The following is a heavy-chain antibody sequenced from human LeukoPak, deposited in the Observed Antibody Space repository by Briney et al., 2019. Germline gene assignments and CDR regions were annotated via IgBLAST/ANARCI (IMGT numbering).Heavy chain of an antibody. Sequence: ASVKVSCKAFGYTFSSHAMNWVRQAPGQGLELMGWINTNTGIPTYAQGFAGRFVFSLDTSVTTAYLQITSLKAEDTAVYYCARDLVSAGFDIWDQGTMVTVSS. CDR3: ARDLVSAGFDI. CDR1: GYTFSSHA. V-gene: IGHV7-4-1*02. J-gene: IGHJ3*02. D-gene: IGHD6-6*01. CDR2: INTNTGIP.